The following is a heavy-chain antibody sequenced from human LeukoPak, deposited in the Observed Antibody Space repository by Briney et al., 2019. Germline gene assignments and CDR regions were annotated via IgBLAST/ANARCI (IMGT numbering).Heavy chain of an antibody. CDR3: AKLFGDGYNGFDY. V-gene: IGHV3-23*01. CDR1: GFTFSSYA. Sequence: GGSLRLSCAASGFTFSSYAMSWLPQAPGKGLDWVSAISGSGGSTYYADSVKGRFTISRDNSKNTLYLQMNSLRAEDTAVYYCAKLFGDGYNGFDYWGQGTLVTVSS. CDR2: ISGSGGST. J-gene: IGHJ4*02. D-gene: IGHD5-24*01.